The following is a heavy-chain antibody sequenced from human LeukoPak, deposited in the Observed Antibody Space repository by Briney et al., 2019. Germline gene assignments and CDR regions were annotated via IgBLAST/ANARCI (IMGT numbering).Heavy chain of an antibody. V-gene: IGHV4-34*01. CDR1: GGSFSGYY. Sequence: PSETLSLTCAVYGGSFSGYYWSWIRQPPGKGLEWIGEINHSGSTNYNPSLKSRVTISVDTSKNQFSLKLSSVTAADTAVYYCARGPFVFSSWHYYYYGMDVWGQGTTVTVSS. CDR3: ARGPFVFSSWHYYYYGMDV. D-gene: IGHD6-13*01. J-gene: IGHJ6*02. CDR2: INHSGST.